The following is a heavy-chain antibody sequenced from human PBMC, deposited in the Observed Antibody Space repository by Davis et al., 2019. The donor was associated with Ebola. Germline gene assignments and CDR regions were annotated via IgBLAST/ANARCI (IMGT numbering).Heavy chain of an antibody. J-gene: IGHJ4*02. CDR2: IYYGEGT. D-gene: IGHD2-2*01. CDR1: GGSISSSNYY. Sequence: SETLSLTCTASGGSISSSNYYWGWIRQPPGKGLEWIGNIYYGEGTYYNPSLKSRVTISVDTSKNQLSLKLNSVTAADTAVYYCATSNSIVVPAALTYYFDFWGQGTLVTVSS. CDR3: ATSNSIVVPAALTYYFDF. V-gene: IGHV4-39*01.